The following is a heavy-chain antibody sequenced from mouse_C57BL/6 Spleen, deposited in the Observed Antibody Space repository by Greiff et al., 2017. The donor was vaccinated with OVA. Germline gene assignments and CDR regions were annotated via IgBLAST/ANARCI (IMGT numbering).Heavy chain of an antibody. D-gene: IGHD1-1*01. Sequence: QVPLQQPGAELVKPGASVKMSCKASGYTFTSYWLPWVKQRPGQGLEWIGEIDPSDSYTNYNQQFKGKATLTVDTSSSTAYMQLSSLTAEDSAVYYCAKELLRFWGQGTTLTVSS. CDR1: GYTFTSYW. V-gene: IGHV1-50*01. CDR3: AKELLRF. CDR2: IDPSDSYT. J-gene: IGHJ2*01.